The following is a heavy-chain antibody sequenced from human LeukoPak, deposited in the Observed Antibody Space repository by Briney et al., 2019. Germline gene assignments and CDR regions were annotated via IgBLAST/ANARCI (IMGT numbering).Heavy chain of an antibody. Sequence: GASVKVSCKASGYTFTSYDINWVRQATGQGLEWMGWMNPNSGDTGYAQKFQGRVTMTRNTSISTAYMGLSSLRSEDTAVYYCARAVSGYNPDYWGQGTLVTVSS. CDR3: ARAVSGYNPDY. CDR2: MNPNSGDT. J-gene: IGHJ4*02. V-gene: IGHV1-8*01. CDR1: GYTFTSYD. D-gene: IGHD5-12*01.